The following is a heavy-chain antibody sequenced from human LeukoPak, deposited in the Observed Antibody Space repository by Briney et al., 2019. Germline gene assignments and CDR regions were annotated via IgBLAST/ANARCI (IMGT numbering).Heavy chain of an antibody. J-gene: IGHJ4*02. CDR1: GFTFTNYW. Sequence: GGSLRLSCAASGFTFTNYWMSWVRQAPGKGLEWLANINQDGSDKYSVDSVKGRFTISRDNAKNSLYLQMNSLRAEDTAVYYCARGYCSGATCYSAGYWGQGTLVTVSS. D-gene: IGHD2-15*01. CDR3: ARGYCSGATCYSAGY. CDR2: INQDGSDK. V-gene: IGHV3-7*01.